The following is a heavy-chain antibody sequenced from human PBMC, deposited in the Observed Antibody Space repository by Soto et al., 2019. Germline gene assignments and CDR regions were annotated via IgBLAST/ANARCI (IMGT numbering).Heavy chain of an antibody. J-gene: IGHJ6*02. CDR3: AKGRHYGSGSYLLGGMDV. Sequence: VQLLESGGGLVQPGGSLRLSCAASGFTFSSYAMSWVRQAPGKGLEWVSAISGSGGSTYYADSVKGRFTISRDNSKNTLYLQMNSLRAEDTAVYYCAKGRHYGSGSYLLGGMDVWGQGTTVTVSS. CDR1: GFTFSSYA. V-gene: IGHV3-23*01. D-gene: IGHD3-10*01. CDR2: ISGSGGST.